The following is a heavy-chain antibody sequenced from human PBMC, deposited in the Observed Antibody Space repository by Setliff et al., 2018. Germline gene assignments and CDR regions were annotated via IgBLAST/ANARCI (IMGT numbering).Heavy chain of an antibody. CDR1: GFTFSRYW. Sequence: SLRLSCAASGFTFSRYWMSWVRQAPGKGLEWVANIKQDGSEKYYVDSVKGRFTISRDNAKNSLYLQMNSLRAEDTAVYYCARDHVYGSQYCYYYYGMDVWGQGTTVTVSS. CDR3: ARDHVYGSQYCYYYYGMDV. V-gene: IGHV3-7*01. D-gene: IGHD3-10*01. CDR2: IKQDGSEK. J-gene: IGHJ6*02.